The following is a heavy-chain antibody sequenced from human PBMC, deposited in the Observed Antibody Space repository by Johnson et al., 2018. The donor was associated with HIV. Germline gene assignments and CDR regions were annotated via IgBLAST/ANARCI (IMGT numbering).Heavy chain of an antibody. J-gene: IGHJ3*02. D-gene: IGHD1-26*01. CDR1: GFTFDDHD. CDR2: INWTGGST. V-gene: IGHV3-20*04. CDR3: ARTRRRVGAKPWGAFDI. Sequence: VQLVESGGGVVQPGGSLRLSCAVSGFTFDDHDMSWVRQVPGKGLEWGSGINWTGGSTYYADSVKGRFTISGDNSKNTLSLQMNSLRPEDTAMYYCARTRRRVGAKPWGAFDIWGQGTAVTVSS.